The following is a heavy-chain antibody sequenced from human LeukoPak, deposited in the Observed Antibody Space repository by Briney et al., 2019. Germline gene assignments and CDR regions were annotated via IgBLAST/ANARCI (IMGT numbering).Heavy chain of an antibody. CDR1: GYTFTSYA. V-gene: IGHV1-3*01. D-gene: IGHD3-3*01. CDR3: ARGPVLRFLEWSLTLWFDP. Sequence: EASVKVSCKASGYTFTSYAMHWVRQAPGQRLEWMGWINAGNGNTKYSQKFQGRVTMTRDTSTSTVYMELSSLRSEDTAVYYCARGPVLRFLEWSLTLWFDPWGQGTLVTVSS. CDR2: INAGNGNT. J-gene: IGHJ5*02.